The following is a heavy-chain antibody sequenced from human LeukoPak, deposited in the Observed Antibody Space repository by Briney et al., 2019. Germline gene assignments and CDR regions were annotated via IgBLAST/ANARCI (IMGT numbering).Heavy chain of an antibody. CDR2: IIPIFGTA. CDR3: ARDLSIGVPAATFDP. D-gene: IGHD2-2*01. J-gene: IGHJ5*02. CDR1: GGTFSSYA. V-gene: IGHV1-69*13. Sequence: GASVKVSCKASGGTFSSYAISWVRQAPGQGLEWMGGIIPIFGTANYAQKFQGRVTITADESTSTAYMELSSLRSEDTAVYYCARDLSIGVPAATFDPWGQGTLVTVSS.